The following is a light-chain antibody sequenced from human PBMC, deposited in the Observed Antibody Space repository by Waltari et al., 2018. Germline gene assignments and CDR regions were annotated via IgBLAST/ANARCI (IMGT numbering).Light chain of an antibody. J-gene: IGKJ4*01. CDR1: QSVSSY. Sequence: EIVLTQSPATLFLSPGDRATLPCRASQSVSSYLAWYQQKPGQAPRLLIYDASNRATGIPARFSGSGSGTDFTLTISSLEPEDFAVYYCQQRSNWPPLTFGGGTKVEIK. CDR2: DAS. CDR3: QQRSNWPPLT. V-gene: IGKV3-11*01.